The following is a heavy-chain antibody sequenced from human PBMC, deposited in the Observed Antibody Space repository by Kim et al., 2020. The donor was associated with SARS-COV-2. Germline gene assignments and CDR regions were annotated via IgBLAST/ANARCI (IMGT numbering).Heavy chain of an antibody. D-gene: IGHD6-13*01. J-gene: IGHJ6*02. CDR3: ARVAPLSSRGYYYYGMDV. Sequence: GRFTNSRDNAKNSLYLQMNSLRDEDTAVYYCARVAPLSSRGYYYYGMDVWGQGTTVTVSS. V-gene: IGHV3-48*02.